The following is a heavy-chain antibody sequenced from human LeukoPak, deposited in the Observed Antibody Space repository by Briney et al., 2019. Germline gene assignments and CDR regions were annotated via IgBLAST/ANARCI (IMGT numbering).Heavy chain of an antibody. CDR2: IYYTGNT. CDR1: GGSFSGYY. D-gene: IGHD5-24*01. CDR3: ARDRLQLQS. Sequence: SETLSLTCAVDGGSFSGYYWNWIREPPGKGLEWIGYIYYTGNTNYNPSLKSRVTISVDTSKNQFSLKLSSVTAADTAVYYCARDRLQLQSWGQGTLVTVSS. J-gene: IGHJ5*02. V-gene: IGHV4-59*01.